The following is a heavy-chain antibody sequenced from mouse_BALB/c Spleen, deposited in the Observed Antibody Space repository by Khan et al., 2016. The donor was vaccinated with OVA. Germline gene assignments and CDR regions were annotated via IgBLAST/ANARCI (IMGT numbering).Heavy chain of an antibody. Sequence: EVELVESGGGLVKPRVSLKLSCAAPGFTFSSYTMSWVRQTPAKRLEWVATISSGGDNTYYHDRVNGRFTIARDHAKNNLYLQMSSLMSYDTAFYYCARSSYGTFGYWGQGRLITVSA. J-gene: IGHJ3*01. CDR3: ARSSYGTFGY. CDR2: ISSGGDNT. V-gene: IGHV5-9*03. D-gene: IGHD2-1*01. CDR1: GFTFSSYT.